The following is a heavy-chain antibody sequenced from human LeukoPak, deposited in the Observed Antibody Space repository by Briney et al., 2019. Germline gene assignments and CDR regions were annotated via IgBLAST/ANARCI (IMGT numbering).Heavy chain of an antibody. Sequence: GGSLRLSCADSGFTFSDYYMSWVRQAPGKGREGVSYISSSGSTIYYADSVKGRFTISRDNAKNSLYLQMNSLRAEDTAVYYCARVATTVTTGIWGQGTLVTVSS. CDR1: GFTFSDYY. CDR3: ARVATTVTTGI. J-gene: IGHJ4*02. V-gene: IGHV3-11*01. CDR2: ISSSGSTI. D-gene: IGHD4-11*01.